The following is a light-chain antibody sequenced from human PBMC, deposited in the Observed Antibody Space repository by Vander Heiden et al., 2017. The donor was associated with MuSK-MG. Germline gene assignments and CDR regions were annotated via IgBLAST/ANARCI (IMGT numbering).Light chain of an antibody. CDR1: QHISSW. V-gene: IGKV1-12*01. CDR2: SAS. CDR3: QEAKSFALT. J-gene: IGKJ4*01. Sequence: DIQMTQSPSSVSASVGDRVTITCRASQHISSWLAWYQQTPGKAPKLLIYSASSLQSGVPPRFSGSASGTDFTLTISILHPEDFATYFCQEAKSFALTFGAGTKVEIK.